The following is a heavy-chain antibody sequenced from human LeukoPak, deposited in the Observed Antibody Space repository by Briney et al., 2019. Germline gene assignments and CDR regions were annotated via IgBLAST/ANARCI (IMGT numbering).Heavy chain of an antibody. CDR3: TRRHTRWLQSLLFDY. Sequence: TSETLSLTCAVYGGSFSGYYWSWIRQPPGKGLEWIGEINHSGSTNYNPSLKSRVTISVDTSKNQFSLKLSSVTAADTAVYYCTRRHTRWLQSLLFDYWGQGTLVTVSS. V-gene: IGHV4-34*01. CDR1: GGSFSGYY. D-gene: IGHD5-24*01. J-gene: IGHJ4*02. CDR2: INHSGST.